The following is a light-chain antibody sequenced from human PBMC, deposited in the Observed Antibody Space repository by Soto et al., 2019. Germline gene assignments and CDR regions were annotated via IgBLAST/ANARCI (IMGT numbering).Light chain of an antibody. Sequence: DIQMTQSRSTLSGSVGDRVTITCRASQTISSWLAWYQQTPGKAPKLLIYKASTLKSGVPSRFSGSGSGTEFTLTVSRLQPDDFATYYCQHYNSYSEAFGQGTKVDIK. CDR3: QHYNSYSEA. CDR1: QTISSW. J-gene: IGKJ1*01. V-gene: IGKV1-5*03. CDR2: KAS.